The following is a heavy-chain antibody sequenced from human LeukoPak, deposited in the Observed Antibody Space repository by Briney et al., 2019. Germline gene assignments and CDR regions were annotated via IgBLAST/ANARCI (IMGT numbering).Heavy chain of an antibody. CDR2: IRSKANSYAT. J-gene: IGHJ2*01. Sequence: PGGSLRLSCAASGFTFSGSAMHWVRQASGKGLEWVGRIRSKANSYATAYAVSVKGRFTISRDDSKNTAYLQMNSLKTEDTAVYYCTTYSSNRYWYFDLWGRGTLVTVSS. CDR1: GFTFSGSA. D-gene: IGHD6-13*01. CDR3: TTYSSNRYWYFDL. V-gene: IGHV3-73*01.